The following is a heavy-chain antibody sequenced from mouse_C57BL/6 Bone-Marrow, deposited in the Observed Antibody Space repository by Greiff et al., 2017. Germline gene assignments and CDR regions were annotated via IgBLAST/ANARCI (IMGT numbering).Heavy chain of an antibody. CDR2: INPNNGGT. J-gene: IGHJ1*03. Sequence: EVQLQQSGPELVKPGASVKISCKASGYTFTDYYMNWVKQSHGKSLEWIGDINPNNGGTSYNQKFKGKATLTVDKSSSTAYMELRSLTSEDSAVYDCARYYYGSSWYFDVGGKGTTVTVSA. CDR3: ARYYYGSSWYFDV. V-gene: IGHV1-26*01. CDR1: GYTFTDYY. D-gene: IGHD1-1*01.